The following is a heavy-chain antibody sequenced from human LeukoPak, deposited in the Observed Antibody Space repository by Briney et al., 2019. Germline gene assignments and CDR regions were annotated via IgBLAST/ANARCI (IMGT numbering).Heavy chain of an antibody. V-gene: IGHV3-49*03. J-gene: IGHJ4*02. CDR1: GFTFGDYA. D-gene: IGHD6-13*01. Sequence: GGSLRLSCTSSGFTFGDYAMSWFRQAPGKGLEWVGFIRSKTYGVTTEYAASVKGRFTISRDDSRSIAYLQMNSLKTEDTAVYYCTGARDRSWYEGLTFDYWGQGTLVTVSS. CDR3: TGARDRSWYEGLTFDY. CDR2: IRSKTYGVTT.